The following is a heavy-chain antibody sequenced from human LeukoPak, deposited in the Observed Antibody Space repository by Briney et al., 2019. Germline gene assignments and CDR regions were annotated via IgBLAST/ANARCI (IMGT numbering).Heavy chain of an antibody. Sequence: PGGSLRLSCAASGFTLSDHWMTWVRQAPGKGLEWVAYIKQDGSEKYYVDSVKGRFTISRDNSKNSLYLQMNSLRAEDTAVYYCARAYYYDSTTYYNPTSSFDYWGQGTLVTVSS. J-gene: IGHJ4*02. D-gene: IGHD3-10*01. CDR2: IKQDGSEK. CDR3: ARAYYYDSTTYYNPTSSFDY. CDR1: GFTLSDHW. V-gene: IGHV3-7*04.